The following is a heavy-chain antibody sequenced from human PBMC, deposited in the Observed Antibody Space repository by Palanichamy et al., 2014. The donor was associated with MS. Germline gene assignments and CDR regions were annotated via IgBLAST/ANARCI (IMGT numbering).Heavy chain of an antibody. Sequence: LVQSGAEVKKPGASVKVSCKASGYTFTSYGISWVRQAPGQGLEWMGWISAYNGNTNYAQKLQGRVTMTTDTSTSTAYMELRSLRSDDTAVYYCARDFDEVEYYGILTGHSGYFDYWGQGTLVTVSS. CDR3: ARDFDEVEYYGILTGHSGYFDY. CDR1: GYTFTSYG. V-gene: IGHV1-18*01. D-gene: IGHD3-9*01. J-gene: IGHJ4*02. CDR2: ISAYNGNT.